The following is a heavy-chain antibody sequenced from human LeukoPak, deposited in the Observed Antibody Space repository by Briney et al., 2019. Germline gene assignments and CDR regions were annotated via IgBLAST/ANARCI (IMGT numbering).Heavy chain of an antibody. D-gene: IGHD3-10*01. CDR3: ARDSEVRRNLWHY. V-gene: IGHV1-69*13. CDR1: GGTFSNYA. J-gene: IGHJ4*02. CDR2: IIPIFATA. Sequence: SVKVSCKASGGTFSNYAISWVRQAPGQGLEWMGGIIPIFATANYAQKFQGRVTITADESTSTVYMELSSLRSEDTAVYYCARDSEVRRNLWHYWGQGTLVTVSS.